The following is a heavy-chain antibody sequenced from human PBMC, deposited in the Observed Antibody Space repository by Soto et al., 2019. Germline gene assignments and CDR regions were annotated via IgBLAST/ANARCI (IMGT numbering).Heavy chain of an antibody. V-gene: IGHV3-7*01. J-gene: IGHJ4*02. CDR2: VKEDGSEK. Sequence: PGGSLRLSCAASGFTFSSYWMSWVRQAPGKGLEWVANVKEDGSEKYYVDSVKGRFTISREDAKNSLYLQMNSLRAEDTALYYCARQGYYDFWSGYYCWGQGTLVTVSS. D-gene: IGHD3-3*01. CDR3: ARQGYYDFWSGYYC. CDR1: GFTFSSYW.